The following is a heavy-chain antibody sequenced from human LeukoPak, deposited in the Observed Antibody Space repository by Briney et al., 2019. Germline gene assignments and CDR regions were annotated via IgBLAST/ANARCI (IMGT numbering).Heavy chain of an antibody. CDR2: SYSDTNT. V-gene: IGHV3-53*01. CDR1: GFTVSNNY. J-gene: IGHJ3*02. Sequence: PGGSLRLSCTASGFTVSNNYMRWVRQAPGKGLEWVSISYSDTNTNYADSVKGRLTISRDTSQNTLSLQMNSLRAEDTAVYYCVRKNRDFNAAFDIWGQGTVVTVSA. CDR3: VRKNRDFNAAFDI. D-gene: IGHD1-14*01.